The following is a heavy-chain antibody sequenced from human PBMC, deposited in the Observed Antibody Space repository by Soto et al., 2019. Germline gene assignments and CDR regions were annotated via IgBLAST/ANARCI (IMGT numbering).Heavy chain of an antibody. D-gene: IGHD3-9*01. CDR1: GGTFSSYA. Sequence: ASVKVSCKASGGTFSSYAISWVRQAPGQGLEWMGWIIPIDGSTNDAQKLQGRVTMTTDTSTSTAYMELRSLRSDDTAVYYCARVLTDWDGMDVWGEGTTVTVSS. V-gene: IGHV1-18*01. CDR3: ARVLTDWDGMDV. CDR2: IIPIDGST. J-gene: IGHJ6*04.